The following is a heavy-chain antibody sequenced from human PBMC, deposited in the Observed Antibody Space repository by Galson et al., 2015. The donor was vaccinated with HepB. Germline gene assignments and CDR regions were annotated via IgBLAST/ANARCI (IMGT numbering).Heavy chain of an antibody. J-gene: IGHJ6*02. CDR2: ISYDGSNK. V-gene: IGHV3-30*18. D-gene: IGHD4-23*01. CDR1: GFTFSSYG. CDR3: AKVKLVRWWNYYYGMDV. Sequence: SLRLSCAASGFTFSSYGMHWVRQAPGKGLEWVAVISYDGSNKYYADSVKGRFTISRDNSKNTLYLQMNSLRAEDTAVYYCAKVKLVRWWNYYYGMDVWGQGTTVTVSS.